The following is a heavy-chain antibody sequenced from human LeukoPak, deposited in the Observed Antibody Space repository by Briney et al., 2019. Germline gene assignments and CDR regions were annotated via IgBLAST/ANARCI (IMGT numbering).Heavy chain of an antibody. J-gene: IGHJ4*02. CDR2: IYYSGST. V-gene: IGHV4-31*03. D-gene: IGHD4-11*01. CDR3: ARALRVTTYFAY. Sequence: NASETLSLTCTVSGGSISSGGYYWSWIRQHPGKGLEWIGYIYYSGSTYYNPSLKSRVTISVDTSKNQFSLKLSSVTAADTAVYYCARALRVTTYFAYWGQGTLVTVSS. CDR1: GGSISSGGYY.